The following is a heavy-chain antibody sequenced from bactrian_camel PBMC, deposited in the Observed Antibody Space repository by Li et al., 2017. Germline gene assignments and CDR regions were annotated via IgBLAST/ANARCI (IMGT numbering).Heavy chain of an antibody. CDR1: EDTYSGDTYNHIC. V-gene: IGHV3S26*01. CDR3: AAGPLYGGSCRWERFSHSDFHDH. J-gene: IGHJ4*01. CDR2: IDSDGSDGST. Sequence: QLVESGGGSVQAGGSLRLSRAASEDTYSGDTYNHICFGWFRQAPGKEREGVAAIDSDGSDGSTSYADSVKGRFTISKDNAKNTLYLQMNSLKPEDTAMYYCAAGPLYGGSCRWERFSHSDFHDHWGQGTQVTVS. D-gene: IGHD6*01.